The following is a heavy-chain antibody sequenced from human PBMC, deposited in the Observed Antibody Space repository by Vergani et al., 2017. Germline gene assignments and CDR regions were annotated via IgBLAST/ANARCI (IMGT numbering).Heavy chain of an antibody. Sequence: QVQLVQSGAEVKKPGASVKVSCKASGYTFTSYDINWVRQATGQGLEWMGWINAGNGNTKYSQKFQGRVTITRDTSASTAYMELSSLRSEDTAVYYCARDGYFDWLFFFDYWGQGTLVTVSS. CDR1: GYTFTSYD. D-gene: IGHD3-9*01. CDR2: INAGNGNT. J-gene: IGHJ4*02. CDR3: ARDGYFDWLFFFDY. V-gene: IGHV1-3*01.